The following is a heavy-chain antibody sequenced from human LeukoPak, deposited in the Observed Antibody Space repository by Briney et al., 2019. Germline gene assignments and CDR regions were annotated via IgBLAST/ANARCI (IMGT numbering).Heavy chain of an antibody. CDR2: ISGSGSNT. D-gene: IGHD3-22*01. CDR3: AKGTYDSRGHFDY. Sequence: PGGSLRLSCAASGFTFSYYSMHWVRQAPGKGLEWVSGISGSGSNTYYADSVKGRFTISRDNSKNTLYLQMNSLRAEDTAAYYCAKGTYDSRGHFDYWGQGTLVSVSS. J-gene: IGHJ4*02. V-gene: IGHV3-23*01. CDR1: GFTFSYYS.